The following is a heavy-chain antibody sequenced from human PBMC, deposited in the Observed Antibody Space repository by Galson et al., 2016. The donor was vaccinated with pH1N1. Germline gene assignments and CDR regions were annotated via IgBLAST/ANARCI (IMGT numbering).Heavy chain of an antibody. CDR2: ITGGGRT. V-gene: IGHV3-23*01. Sequence: SLRLSCAASGFTFSSHGMSWVRQTPGRGLEWLSHITGGGRTYAADSVKGRFTLSRDNSKNTLSLQMSSLRAEDTAVYYCVRARAGAALWGFDHWGQGTLVTVSS. D-gene: IGHD1-26*01. CDR1: GFTFSSHG. CDR3: VRARAGAALWGFDH. J-gene: IGHJ4*02.